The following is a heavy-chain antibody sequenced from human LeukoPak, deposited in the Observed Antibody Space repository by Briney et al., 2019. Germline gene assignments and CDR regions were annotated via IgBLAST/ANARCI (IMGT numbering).Heavy chain of an antibody. D-gene: IGHD2-2*02. CDR2: ISGSGGST. J-gene: IGHJ5*02. CDR3: ATGAPYRYCSSTSCYSWFDP. Sequence: GGSLRLSCAASGFTFSSYAMSWVRQAPGKGLEWVSAISGSGGSTYYADSVKGRFTISRDNSKNTLYLQMSSLRSEDTAVYYCATGAPYRYCSSTSCYSWFDPWGQGTLVTVSS. CDR1: GFTFSSYA. V-gene: IGHV3-23*01.